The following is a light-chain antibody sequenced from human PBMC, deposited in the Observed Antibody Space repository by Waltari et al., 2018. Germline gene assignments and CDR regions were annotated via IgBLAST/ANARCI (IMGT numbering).Light chain of an antibody. CDR3: MQGSHWPRT. J-gene: IGKJ2*01. Sequence: DVVLTQSQLFLPVTLGQPASMSCRSSQSPVHSYGNTYWNWFHQRPGRSPRRLIYKISRRESGVPDRFSGSGSGTHFTLKISRVEAEDVGVYYCMQGSHWPRTFGQGTKLEI. CDR2: KIS. CDR1: QSPVHSYGNTY. V-gene: IGKV2-30*02.